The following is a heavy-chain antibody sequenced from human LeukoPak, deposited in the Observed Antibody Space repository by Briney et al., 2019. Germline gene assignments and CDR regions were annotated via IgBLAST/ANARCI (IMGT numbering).Heavy chain of an antibody. Sequence: SETLSLTCTVSGGSISSYYWSWIRQPAGKGLEWIGRISTIGSTNYNPSLNSRVTISIDTSKNQFSLKLSSVTAADTAVYYCARDRPQSGADYFDYWGQGTLVTVSS. J-gene: IGHJ4*02. CDR1: GGSISSYY. CDR3: ARDRPQSGADYFDY. V-gene: IGHV4-4*07. CDR2: ISTIGST.